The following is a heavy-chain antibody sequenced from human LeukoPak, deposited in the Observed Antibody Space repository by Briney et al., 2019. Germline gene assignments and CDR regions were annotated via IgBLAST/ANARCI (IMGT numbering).Heavy chain of an antibody. CDR3: ARHSYSGYEFDY. J-gene: IGHJ4*02. CDR2: IYYSGST. CDR1: GGSISSYY. Sequence: SETLSLTCTVSGGSISSYYWSWIRRPPGKGLEWIGYIYYSGSTNYNPSLKSRVTISVDTSKNQFSLKLSSVTAADTAVYYCARHSYSGYEFDYWGQGTLVTVSS. D-gene: IGHD5-12*01. V-gene: IGHV4-59*08.